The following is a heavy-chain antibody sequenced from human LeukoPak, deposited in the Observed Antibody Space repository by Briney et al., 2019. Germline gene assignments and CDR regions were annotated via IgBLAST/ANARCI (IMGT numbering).Heavy chain of an antibody. V-gene: IGHV3-21*01. J-gene: IGHJ4*02. CDR3: ARVLDGYNLSPCDY. CDR1: GFTFSSYS. Sequence: GGSLRLSCAASGFTFSSYSMNWIRQAPGKGLEWLSSISSSNFYIYYADSIKGRFTISRDDAKNSLYLQMNSLRAEDTAVYSCARVLDGYNLSPCDYWGQGTLVTVSS. D-gene: IGHD5-24*01. CDR2: ISSSNFYI.